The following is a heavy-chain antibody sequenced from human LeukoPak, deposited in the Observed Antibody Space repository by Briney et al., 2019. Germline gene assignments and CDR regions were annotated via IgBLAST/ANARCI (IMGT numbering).Heavy chain of an antibody. D-gene: IGHD5-12*01. CDR3: ARGAPYGGYPYYFDY. Sequence: PSETLSLTCTVSGGSISSHYWSWIRQPPGKGLEWIGYIYYSGSTNYNPSLKSRVTISVDTSKNQFSLKLSSVTAANTAVYYCARGAPYGGYPYYFDYWGQGTLVTVSS. CDR1: GGSISSHY. V-gene: IGHV4-59*11. J-gene: IGHJ4*02. CDR2: IYYSGST.